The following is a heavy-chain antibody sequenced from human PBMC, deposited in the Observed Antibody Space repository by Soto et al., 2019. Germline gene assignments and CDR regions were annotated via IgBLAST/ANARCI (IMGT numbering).Heavy chain of an antibody. CDR2: IYYSGST. V-gene: IGHV4-59*08. Sequence: SETLSLTCTVSGGSISSYCWSWIRQPPGKGLEWIGYIYYSGSTNYNPSLKSRVTISVDTSKNQFSLKLSSVTAADTAVYYCARLRYFDWLQTSYFDYWGQGTLVTVSS. CDR1: GGSISSYC. J-gene: IGHJ4*02. D-gene: IGHD3-9*01. CDR3: ARLRYFDWLQTSYFDY.